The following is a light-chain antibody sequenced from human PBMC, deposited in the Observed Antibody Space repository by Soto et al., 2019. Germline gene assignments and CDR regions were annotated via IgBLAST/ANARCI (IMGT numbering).Light chain of an antibody. CDR1: QSISSW. J-gene: IGKJ1*01. V-gene: IGKV1-5*03. CDR3: QQYNSNSET. Sequence: DIPMTQSPSPLSASVGDRVTITCRASQSISSWWAWYQQKPGKAPKLLIYQASSLESGVPSRFSGSGSGTEFTLTISSLQPDDFATYYCQQYNSNSETFGEGTKVEIK. CDR2: QAS.